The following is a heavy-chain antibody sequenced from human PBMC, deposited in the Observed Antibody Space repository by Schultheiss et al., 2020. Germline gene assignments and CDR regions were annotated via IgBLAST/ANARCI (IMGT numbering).Heavy chain of an antibody. CDR3: ARGRDTQRITLFGVVKRPLYFDY. J-gene: IGHJ4*02. V-gene: IGHV4-34*01. D-gene: IGHD3-3*01. CDR2: INHSGST. CDR1: GGSFSGYY. Sequence: SETLSLTCAVYGGSFSGYYWSWVRQPPGKGLEWIGEINHSGSTNYNPSLKSRVTILVDTSKNQFSLKLSSVTAADTAVYYCARGRDTQRITLFGVVKRPLYFDYLGQAILVTVSS.